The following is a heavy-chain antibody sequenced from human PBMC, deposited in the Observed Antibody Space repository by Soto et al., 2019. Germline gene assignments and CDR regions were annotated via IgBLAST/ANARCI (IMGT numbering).Heavy chain of an antibody. V-gene: IGHV4-30-4*01. CDR2: IYYSGST. CDR3: ASAKRSTSGGWPDWFDP. Sequence: SETLSLTCTVSGGSISSGDYYWSWICQPPGKGLEWIGYIYYSGSTYYNPSLKSRVTISVDTSKNQFSLKLSSVTAADTAVYYCASAKRSTSGGWPDWFDPWGQGTLVTVSS. CDR1: GGSISSGDYY. J-gene: IGHJ5*02. D-gene: IGHD2-2*01.